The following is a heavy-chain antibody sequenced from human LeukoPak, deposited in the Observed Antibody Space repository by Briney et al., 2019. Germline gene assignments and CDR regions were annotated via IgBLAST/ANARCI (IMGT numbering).Heavy chain of an antibody. Sequence: GGSLRLSCAASGFTFSSYWVTWVRQAPGKGPEWVANIDQDGSEKNYVDSVKGRFTISRDNGKNSLYLQMNSLRVGDTAVYYCARDIPRGARYLDLWGQGALVTVSS. CDR3: ARDIPRGARYLDL. D-gene: IGHD1-14*01. CDR2: IDQDGSEK. CDR1: GFTFSSYW. V-gene: IGHV3-7*01. J-gene: IGHJ5*02.